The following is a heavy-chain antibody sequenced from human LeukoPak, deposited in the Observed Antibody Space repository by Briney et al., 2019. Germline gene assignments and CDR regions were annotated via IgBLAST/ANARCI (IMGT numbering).Heavy chain of an antibody. J-gene: IGHJ4*02. V-gene: IGHV3-7*04. CDR2: IHQDGNEK. D-gene: IGHD2-15*01. CDR1: GFTFSTYW. CDR3: ARGDKFSGDY. Sequence: QPGGSLRPSCAASGFTFSTYWMSWVRQAPGKGLEWVANIHQDGNEKYYVDSVEGRFTISRDNAKNSLYLQMNSLRAEDTAVYYCARGDKFSGDYWGQGTLVTVSS.